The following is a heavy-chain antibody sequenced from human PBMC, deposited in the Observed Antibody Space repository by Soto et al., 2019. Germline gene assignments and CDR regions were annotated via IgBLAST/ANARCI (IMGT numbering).Heavy chain of an antibody. Sequence: QVQLVQSGAEVKKPGSSVKVSCKASGGTFSSYAISWVRQAPGQGLEWMGGIIPIFGTANYAQKFQGRVTITAQESTRTAYMELSRLRSEETAVYYCARRWCGELLRPKSRHYYYGMDVWGQGTTVTVSS. CDR1: GGTFSSYA. J-gene: IGHJ6*02. V-gene: IGHV1-69*01. CDR3: ARRWCGELLRPKSRHYYYGMDV. CDR2: IIPIFGTA. D-gene: IGHD3-10*01.